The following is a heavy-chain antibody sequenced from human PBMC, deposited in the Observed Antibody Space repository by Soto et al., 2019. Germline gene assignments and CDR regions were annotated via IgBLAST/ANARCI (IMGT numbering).Heavy chain of an antibody. D-gene: IGHD3-22*01. Sequence: QLQESGPGLVKPLQTLSLTSTFTADSITSGDYYWRWIRHPPGMGLEWIGYIYYSWRTYYNPSLNSRVTIPIDTAMNPFCLKLSSVTASDRAVYFSARAGHYVRCGHTTGYLGQVTLETVS. CDR2: IYYSWRT. V-gene: IGHV4-30-4*01. CDR1: ADSITSGDYY. J-gene: IGHJ4*02. CDR3: ARAGHYVRCGHTTGY.